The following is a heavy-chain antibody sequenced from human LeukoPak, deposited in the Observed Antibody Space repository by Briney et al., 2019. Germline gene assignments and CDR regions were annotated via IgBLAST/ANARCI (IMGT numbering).Heavy chain of an antibody. CDR2: IYYSGST. D-gene: IGHD1-26*01. CDR3: AREGTRWADENWFDP. CDR1: GVSISSYY. V-gene: IGHV4-59*01. J-gene: IGHJ5*02. Sequence: SETLSLTCTVSGVSISSYYWTWIRQPPGEGLEWIGYIYYSGSTNYNPSLKSRVTISVDTSKNQFSLKLSSVTAADTAVYYCAREGTRWADENWFDPWGQGSLVIVSS.